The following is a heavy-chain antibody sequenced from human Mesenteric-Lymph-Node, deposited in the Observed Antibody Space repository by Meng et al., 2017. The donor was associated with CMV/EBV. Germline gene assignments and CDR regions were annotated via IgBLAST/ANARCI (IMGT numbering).Heavy chain of an antibody. CDR1: GYTFTSYD. V-gene: IGHV1-8*01. J-gene: IGHJ6*02. CDR3: ARDGSGFGELRAPPGYYSGMDV. D-gene: IGHD3-10*01. Sequence: ASVKVSCKASGYTFTSYDINWVRQATGQGLEWMGWMNPNSGNTGYAQKFQGRVTMTRNTSISTAYMELSSLRSEDTAVYYCARDGSGFGELRAPPGYYSGMDVWGQGTTVTVSS. CDR2: MNPNSGNT.